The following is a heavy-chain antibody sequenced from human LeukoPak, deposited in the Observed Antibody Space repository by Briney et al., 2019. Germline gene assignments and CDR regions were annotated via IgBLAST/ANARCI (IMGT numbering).Heavy chain of an antibody. CDR3: ARDRGQYYYDSSGYTFDY. CDR1: GGTFSSYA. V-gene: IGHV1-69*04. Sequence: ASVKVSCKASGGTFSSYAISWVRQAPGQGLEWMGMIIPILGIANYAQKFQGRVTITADKSTSTAYMELSSLRSEDMAVYYCARDRGQYYYDSSGYTFDYWGQGTLVTVSS. J-gene: IGHJ4*02. CDR2: IIPILGIA. D-gene: IGHD3-22*01.